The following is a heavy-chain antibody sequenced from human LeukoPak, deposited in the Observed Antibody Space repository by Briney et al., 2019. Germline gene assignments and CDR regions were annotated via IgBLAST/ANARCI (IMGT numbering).Heavy chain of an antibody. V-gene: IGHV3-30-3*01. D-gene: IGHD2-21*01. CDR2: ISYDGNNK. Sequence: GGSLRLSCAASGFTFDNFAMHWVRQAPGKGLEWVSLISYDGNNKYYSDSVKGRFTISRDNSKNTLFLHMNNLTTEDTAVYYCARDLLDCGGPKCSDYGGQGTLVTVSS. CDR1: GFTFDNFA. J-gene: IGHJ4*02. CDR3: ARDLLDCGGPKCSDY.